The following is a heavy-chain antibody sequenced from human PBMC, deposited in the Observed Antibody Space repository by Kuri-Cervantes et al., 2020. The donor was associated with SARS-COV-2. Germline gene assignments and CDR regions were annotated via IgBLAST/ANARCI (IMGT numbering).Heavy chain of an antibody. CDR2: IFSNDEK. V-gene: IGHV2-26*01. CDR1: GFSLSNARMG. J-gene: IGHJ4*02. D-gene: IGHD3-3*01. Sequence: SGPTLVKPTETLTLTCTVSGFSLSNARMGVSWIRQPPGKALEWLAHIFSNDEKSYSTSLKSRLTISKDTSKSQVVLTMTNMDPVDTATYYCARFTIFEVVRRYFDYWGQGTLVTVSS. CDR3: ARFTIFEVVRRYFDY.